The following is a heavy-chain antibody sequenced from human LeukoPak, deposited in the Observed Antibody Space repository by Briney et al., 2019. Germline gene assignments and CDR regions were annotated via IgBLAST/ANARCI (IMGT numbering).Heavy chain of an antibody. J-gene: IGHJ4*02. Sequence: SETLSLTCTVSGGSISSSSYYWGWIRQPPGKGLEWIGSIYYSGSTYYNPSLKSRVTISVNTSKNQFSLNLSSVTAAATAGYYGARHEKYSTSWYKRPLGFDYWGEGTLVTVSS. CDR3: ARHEKYSTSWYKRPLGFDY. CDR2: IYYSGST. CDR1: GGSISSSSYY. V-gene: IGHV4-39*01. D-gene: IGHD6-13*01.